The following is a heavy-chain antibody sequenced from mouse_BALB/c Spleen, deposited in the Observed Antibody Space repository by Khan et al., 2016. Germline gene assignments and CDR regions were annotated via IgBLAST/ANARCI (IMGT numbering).Heavy chain of an antibody. J-gene: IGHJ3*01. CDR1: GSSLTNSG. CDR2: IWPGGST. CDR3: ARDDQDYDAWFAS. V-gene: IGHV2-9*02. Sequence: VQLKESGPGLVAPSQSLSITCTVSGSSLTNSGVHWIRQPPGKGLEWLGVIWPGGSTDYNSAPMSRLSITKDNSQNQVFLKMISLQTDDTAMYYCARDDQDYDAWFASWGQGTLVIVSA. D-gene: IGHD2-4*01.